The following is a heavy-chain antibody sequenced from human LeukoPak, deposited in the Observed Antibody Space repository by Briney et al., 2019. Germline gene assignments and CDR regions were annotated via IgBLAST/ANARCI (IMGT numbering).Heavy chain of an antibody. CDR3: ARELRGVGARSLDY. V-gene: IGHV4-4*07. J-gene: IGHJ4*02. CDR2: IYTSGSA. Sequence: SETLSLTCTVSGGSISGYYWTWIRQPAGKGLEWKGRIYTSGSANYNPSLTSRVTMSVDTSKNQFSLKLSSVTAADTAVYYCARELRGVGARSLDYWGQGTLVTVSS. CDR1: GGSISGYY. D-gene: IGHD1-26*01.